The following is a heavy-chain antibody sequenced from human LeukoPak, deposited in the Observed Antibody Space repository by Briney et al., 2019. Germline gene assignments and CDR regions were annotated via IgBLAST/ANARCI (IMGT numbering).Heavy chain of an antibody. CDR2: IYTSGST. J-gene: IGHJ5*02. CDR1: GGSISSGSYY. Sequence: SETLSLTCTVSGGSISSGSYYWSWIRQPAGKGLEWIGRIYTSGSTNYNPSLRSRVTISVDTSKNQFSLKLSSVTAADTAVYYCARDRAGYCGGGSCYSGSWFDPWGQGTLVTVSS. V-gene: IGHV4-61*02. D-gene: IGHD2-15*01. CDR3: ARDRAGYCGGGSCYSGSWFDP.